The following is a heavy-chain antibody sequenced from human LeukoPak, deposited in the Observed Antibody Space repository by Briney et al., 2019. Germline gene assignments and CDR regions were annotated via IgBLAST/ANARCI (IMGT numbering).Heavy chain of an antibody. D-gene: IGHD4-17*01. V-gene: IGHV4-34*01. CDR2: INHSGYT. CDR3: TRMTTGHDY. Sequence: SETLSLTCAVSGVSFNDYYWSWVRQTPGKGLEWIGEINHSGYTNDSPSLKSRVTISIDTPRKQFSLNLRSVTVADTGIYYCTRMTTGHDYWGQGTLVTVSS. CDR1: GVSFNDYY. J-gene: IGHJ4*02.